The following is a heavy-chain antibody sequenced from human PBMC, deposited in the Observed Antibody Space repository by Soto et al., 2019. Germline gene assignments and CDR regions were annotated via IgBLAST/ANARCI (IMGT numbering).Heavy chain of an antibody. J-gene: IGHJ3*01. CDR3: ARSLPGTYGAFDL. D-gene: IGHD1-7*01. V-gene: IGHV3-74*01. CDR1: EFTFRSYW. Sequence: GGSLRLSCEASEFTFRSYWMHWVRQSPGKGLVWVSRISGDGSSTNYADSVKGRFTISRDNAKNTVYLQIDSLRAEDTAVYYCARSLPGTYGAFDLWGQVTMVTVSS. CDR2: ISGDGSST.